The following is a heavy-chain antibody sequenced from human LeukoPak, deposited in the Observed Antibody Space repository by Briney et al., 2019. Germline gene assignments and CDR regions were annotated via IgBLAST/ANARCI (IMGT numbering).Heavy chain of an antibody. CDR2: IYHSGST. V-gene: IGHV4-30-2*01. J-gene: IGHJ4*02. D-gene: IGHD3-22*01. CDR3: ARDRPDYYDSSGYYPICDY. Sequence: PSETLSLTCAVSGGSISSGGYSWSWIRQPPGKGLEWIGYIYHSGSTYYNPSLKSRVTISVDRSKNQFSLKLSSVTAADTAVYYCARDRPDYYDSSGYYPICDYWGQGTLVTVSS. CDR1: GGSISSGGYS.